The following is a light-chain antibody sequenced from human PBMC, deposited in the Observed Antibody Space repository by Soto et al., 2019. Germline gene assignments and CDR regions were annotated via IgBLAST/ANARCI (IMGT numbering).Light chain of an antibody. J-gene: IGLJ2*01. CDR3: SSYTSSSTL. CDR1: SSDVGGYNY. V-gene: IGLV2-14*01. Sequence: QSVLTQPASVSGSPGQSITISCTGNSSDVGGYNYVSWYQQHPGKAPKLMIYEVSNRPSGVSNRFSGSKSGNTASLTISGLQAEDEADYYCSSYTSSSTLFGGGTKVTVL. CDR2: EVS.